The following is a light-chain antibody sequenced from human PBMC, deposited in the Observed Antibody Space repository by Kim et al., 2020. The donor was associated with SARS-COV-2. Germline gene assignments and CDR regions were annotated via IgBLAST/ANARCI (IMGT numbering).Light chain of an antibody. CDR3: QQRSNWT. J-gene: IGKJ1*01. CDR2: DAS. CDR1: QSVSSY. V-gene: IGKV3-11*01. Sequence: LALSPGDRATLSCRASQSVSSYLAWYPQKPGQAPRLLIYDASNRATGIPARFSGSGSGTDFTLTISSLEPEDFAVYYCQQRSNWTFGQGTKVDIK.